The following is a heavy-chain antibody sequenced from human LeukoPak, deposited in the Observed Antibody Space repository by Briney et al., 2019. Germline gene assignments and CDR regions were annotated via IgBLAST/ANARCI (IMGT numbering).Heavy chain of an antibody. V-gene: IGHV1-46*01. D-gene: IGHD1-26*01. CDR3: ARALVGATPLDY. CDR2: INPFGGST. Sequence: ASVKVSCKASGYTFSSYHMHWVRQAPGQGLEWMGIINPFGGSTSYAQKFQDRVTMTRDMSTSTIYMQLSSLTSEDTAVYYCARALVGATPLDYWGQGTLVTVSS. CDR1: GYTFSSYH. J-gene: IGHJ4*02.